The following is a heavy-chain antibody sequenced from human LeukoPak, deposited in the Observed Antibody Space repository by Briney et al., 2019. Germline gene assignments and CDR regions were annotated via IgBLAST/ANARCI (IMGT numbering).Heavy chain of an antibody. Sequence: GGSLRLSCAASGFTFSTHAMNRVRQAPGKGLEWVSAISGSGGSTYYADSVKARFTISRDNSKNTLYLQMNSLRAEDTAVYYCAKTQFGSSWYNWFDPWGQGTLVTVSS. D-gene: IGHD6-13*01. J-gene: IGHJ5*02. CDR1: GFTFSTHA. CDR2: ISGSGGST. V-gene: IGHV3-23*01. CDR3: AKTQFGSSWYNWFDP.